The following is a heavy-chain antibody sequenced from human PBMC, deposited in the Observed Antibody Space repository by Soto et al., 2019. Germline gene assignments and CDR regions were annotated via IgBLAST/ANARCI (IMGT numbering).Heavy chain of an antibody. CDR1: GGSMSDYF. Sequence: SETLSLTCTVSGGSMSDYFLTWIRLPAVKRLEWIGRKSISGSTDYNPSLKGRASMSVDTSKNQFSLRLISVTAADTALYYCARSLGSAAGWSFDVWGQGILVTVSS. CDR3: ARSLGSAAGWSFDV. J-gene: IGHJ4*02. CDR2: KSISGST. D-gene: IGHD3-16*01. V-gene: IGHV4-4*07.